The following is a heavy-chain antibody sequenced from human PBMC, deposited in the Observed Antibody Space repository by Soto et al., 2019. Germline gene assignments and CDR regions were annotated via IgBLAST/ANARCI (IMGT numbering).Heavy chain of an antibody. D-gene: IGHD2-2*01. CDR1: GFTFSNAW. CDR2: IKSKTDGGTT. Sequence: SGGSLRLSCAASGFTFSNAWMSWVRQAPGKGLEWVGRIKSKTDGGTTDYAAPVKGRFTISRDDSKNTLYLQMNSLKTEDTAVYYCARGGYCSSTSCHSDYYGMDVWGQGTTVTVSS. V-gene: IGHV3-15*01. CDR3: ARGGYCSSTSCHSDYYGMDV. J-gene: IGHJ6*02.